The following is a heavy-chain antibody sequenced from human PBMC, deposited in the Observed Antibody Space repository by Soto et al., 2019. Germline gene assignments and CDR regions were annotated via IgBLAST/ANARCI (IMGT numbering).Heavy chain of an antibody. D-gene: IGHD1-1*01. V-gene: IGHV4-4*02. J-gene: IGHJ5*01. CDR2: VHMSEYI. CDR1: GGSVYATDW. CDR3: ARVRQRCSANNCYFDP. Sequence: PSETLSLTCTLSGGSVYATDWWNWVPQSPSKVLEWIAEVHMSEYINYNPSLRSRVSVSIDSSKNQFYLNLNAVTAADTAIYYCARVRQRCSANNCYFDPWGQGTQVTV.